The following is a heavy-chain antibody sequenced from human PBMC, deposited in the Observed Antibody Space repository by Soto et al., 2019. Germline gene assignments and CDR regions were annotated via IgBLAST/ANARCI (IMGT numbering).Heavy chain of an antibody. J-gene: IGHJ6*02. Sequence: PGGSLRLSCAASGFTFSSYDMNWVRQAPGKGLEWVSYISRSGSIMFYADSLKGRLIISRDNTKNSLYLQMKSLRADDTAVYYCARDLGCSSTRCYAGAMDVWGQGTTVTVS. CDR1: GFTFSSYD. CDR2: ISRSGSIM. D-gene: IGHD2-2*01. V-gene: IGHV3-48*03. CDR3: ARDLGCSSTRCYAGAMDV.